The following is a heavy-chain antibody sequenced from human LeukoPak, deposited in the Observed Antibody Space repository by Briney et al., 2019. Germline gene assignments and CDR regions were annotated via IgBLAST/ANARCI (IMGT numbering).Heavy chain of an antibody. V-gene: IGHV4-4*07. Sequence: SETLSLTCSVPGGSISSYYWSWIRQPAGKGLEWIGRMYTSGSTKYNPSLKSRVTMSLDMSKNKFSLQLSSVTAADTAVYYCASLSSGSAFDMWGQGTMVTVSS. CDR1: GGSISSYY. J-gene: IGHJ3*02. D-gene: IGHD3-22*01. CDR2: MYTSGST. CDR3: ASLSSGSAFDM.